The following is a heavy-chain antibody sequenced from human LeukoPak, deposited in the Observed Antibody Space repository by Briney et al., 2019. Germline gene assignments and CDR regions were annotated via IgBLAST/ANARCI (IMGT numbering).Heavy chain of an antibody. V-gene: IGHV3-48*03. J-gene: IGHJ4*02. CDR2: ISSSGNTR. CDR3: ATDKGYYASGFFDN. D-gene: IGHD3-10*01. Sequence: GGSLRLSCAASGFTLSSYEMNWVRQAPGKGLEWVSYISSSGNTRHYADSVKGRFTISRDNAKNSLYLQMNSLRAEDTAVYYCATDKGYYASGFFDNWGQGALVSVSS. CDR1: GFTLSSYE.